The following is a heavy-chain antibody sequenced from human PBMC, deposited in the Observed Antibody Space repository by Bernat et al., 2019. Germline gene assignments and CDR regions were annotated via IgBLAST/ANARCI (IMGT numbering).Heavy chain of an antibody. V-gene: IGHV4-39*01. D-gene: IGHD3-22*01. Sequence: QLQLQESGPGLVKPSETLSLTCTVSGGSISSSSYYWGWIRQPPGKGLEWIGSIYYSGSTYYNPSRKSRVTISVDTSKNQFSLKLSSVTATDTAVYYCARPYYYDSSGYLGYYYGMDVWGQGTTVTVSS. CDR3: ARPYYYDSSGYLGYYYGMDV. CDR2: IYYSGST. CDR1: GGSISSSSYY. J-gene: IGHJ6*02.